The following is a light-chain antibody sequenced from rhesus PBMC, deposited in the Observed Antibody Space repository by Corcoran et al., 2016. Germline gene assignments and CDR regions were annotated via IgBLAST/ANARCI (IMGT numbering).Light chain of an antibody. CDR3: QQYNSLPCS. V-gene: IGKV1-32*01. CDR2: NAN. CDR1: QGISSY. J-gene: IGKJ2*01. Sequence: DIQMTQSPSSLSASVGDRVTITCRVSQGISSYLNWYQKKPGKAPKLLIYNANRLESGVPSRVSGSGSGTEFTLTIISLQPEDFATYYCQQYNSLPCSFGQGTKVEIK.